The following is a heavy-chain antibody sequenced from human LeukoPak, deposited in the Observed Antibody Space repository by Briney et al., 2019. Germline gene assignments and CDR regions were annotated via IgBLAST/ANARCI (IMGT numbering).Heavy chain of an antibody. CDR2: IYYSGST. CDR1: GGSISSSSYY. J-gene: IGHJ4*02. Sequence: NPSETLFLTCTVSGGSISSSSYYWGWIRQPPGKGLEWIGSIYYSGSTYYNPSLKSRVTISVDTSKNQFSLKLSSVTAADTAVYYCARDGYSSSWFDYWGQGTLVTVSS. CDR3: ARDGYSSSWFDY. V-gene: IGHV4-39*07. D-gene: IGHD6-13*01.